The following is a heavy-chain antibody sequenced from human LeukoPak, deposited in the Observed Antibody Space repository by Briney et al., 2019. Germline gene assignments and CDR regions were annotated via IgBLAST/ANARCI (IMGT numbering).Heavy chain of an antibody. CDR2: IYTSGST. Sequence: PSETLSLTCTVSGGSISSGSYYWSWIRQPAGKGLEWIGRIYTSGSTNYNPSLKSRVTISVDTSKNQFPLKLSSVTAADTAVYYCARSMVVISVFDIWGQGTMVTVSS. J-gene: IGHJ3*02. D-gene: IGHD4/OR15-4a*01. CDR1: GGSISSGSYY. CDR3: ARSMVVISVFDI. V-gene: IGHV4-61*02.